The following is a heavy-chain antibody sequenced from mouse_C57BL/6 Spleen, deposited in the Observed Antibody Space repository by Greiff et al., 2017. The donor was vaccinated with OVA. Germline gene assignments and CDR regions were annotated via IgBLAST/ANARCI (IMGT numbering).Heavy chain of an antibody. Sequence: VHLVESGPGLVAPSQSLSITCTVSGFSLTSYGVHWVRQPPGKGLEWLVVIWSDGSTTYNSALKSRLSISKDNSKSQVFLKMNSLQTDDTAMYYCASHYDYDGYYAMDYWGQGTSVTVSS. CDR1: GFSLTSYG. CDR3: ASHYDYDGYYAMDY. J-gene: IGHJ4*01. CDR2: IWSDGST. D-gene: IGHD2-4*01. V-gene: IGHV2-6*03.